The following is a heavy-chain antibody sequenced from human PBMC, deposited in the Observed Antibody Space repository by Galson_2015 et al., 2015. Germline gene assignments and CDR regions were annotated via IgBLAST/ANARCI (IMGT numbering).Heavy chain of an antibody. J-gene: IGHJ6*02. CDR1: GGTLINYL. Sequence: SVKVSCKDSGGTLINYLFSWVRQAPGQGLEWMGGTIPMFGTLSYAQTFQDRITINADESTGTVYMELNSLRTDDMAVYWCARGLRIGDGMDVWGHGTTVTVS. V-gene: IGHV1-69*13. CDR3: ARGLRIGDGMDV. D-gene: IGHD2-15*01. CDR2: TIPMFGTL.